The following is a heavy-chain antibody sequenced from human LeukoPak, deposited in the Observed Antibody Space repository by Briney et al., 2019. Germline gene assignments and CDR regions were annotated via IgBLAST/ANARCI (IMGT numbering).Heavy chain of an antibody. CDR3: ARSSGYSSSWSFDY. D-gene: IGHD6-13*01. CDR1: GGSISSYY. Sequence: SETLSLTCTVSGGSISSYYWSWIRQPAGKGLEWIGRIYTSGSTNYNPSLKSRVTMSVDTSKNRFSLKLSSVTAADTAVYYCARSSGYSSSWSFDYWGQGTLVTVSS. V-gene: IGHV4-4*07. CDR2: IYTSGST. J-gene: IGHJ4*02.